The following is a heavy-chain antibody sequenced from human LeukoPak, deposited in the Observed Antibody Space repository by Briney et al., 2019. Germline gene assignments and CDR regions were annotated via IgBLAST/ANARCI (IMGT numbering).Heavy chain of an antibody. Sequence: PSETLSLTCAVYGGSFSGYYWSWIRQPPGKGLEWIGEINHSGSTNYNPSLKSRVTISVDTSKNQFSLKLSSVTAADTAVYYCARGFSPWYFDLWGRGTLVTVSS. J-gene: IGHJ2*01. V-gene: IGHV4-34*01. CDR2: INHSGST. CDR1: GGSFSGYY. CDR3: ARGFSPWYFDL.